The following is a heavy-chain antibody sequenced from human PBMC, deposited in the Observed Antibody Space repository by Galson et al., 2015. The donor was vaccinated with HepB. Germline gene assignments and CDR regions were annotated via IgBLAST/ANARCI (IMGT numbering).Heavy chain of an antibody. J-gene: IGHJ6*02. CDR3: AKDPPNYYYGMDV. V-gene: IGHV3-74*01. CDR2: INSDGSDT. CDR1: GFIFSSYW. Sequence: LSCAGSGFIFSSYWMHWVRQAPGKGLVWVSRINSDGSDTSYADSVKGRFTMSRDNARKTVYLQMNSLRAEDTAVYYCAKDPPNYYYGMDVWGQGTTVTVSS.